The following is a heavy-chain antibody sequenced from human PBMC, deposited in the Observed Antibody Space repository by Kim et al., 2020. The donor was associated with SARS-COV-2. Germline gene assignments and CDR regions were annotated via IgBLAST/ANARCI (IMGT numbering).Heavy chain of an antibody. CDR3: ARDGGYCSGGSCYGVIDY. D-gene: IGHD2-15*01. V-gene: IGHV3-33*01. CDR1: GFTFSSYG. Sequence: GGSLRLSCAASGFTFSSYGMHWVRQAPGKGLEWVAVIWYDGSNKYYADSVKGRFTISRDNSKNTLYLQMNSLRAEDTAVYYCARDGGYCSGGSCYGVIDYWGQGNLVTVSS. CDR2: IWYDGSNK. J-gene: IGHJ4*02.